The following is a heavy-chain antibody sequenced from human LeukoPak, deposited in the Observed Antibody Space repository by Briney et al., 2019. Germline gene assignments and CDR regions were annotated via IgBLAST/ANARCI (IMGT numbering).Heavy chain of an antibody. CDR1: GGTFSSYA. CDR2: IIPIFGTA. D-gene: IGHD6-19*01. Sequence: SVKVSCKASGGTFSSYAISWVRQAPGQGLEWMGRIIPIFGTANYAQKFQGRVTITTDESTSTAYMELSSLRSEDTAVYYCARDQRDSSGWYPTAFDIWGQGTMVTVSS. V-gene: IGHV1-69*05. CDR3: ARDQRDSSGWYPTAFDI. J-gene: IGHJ3*02.